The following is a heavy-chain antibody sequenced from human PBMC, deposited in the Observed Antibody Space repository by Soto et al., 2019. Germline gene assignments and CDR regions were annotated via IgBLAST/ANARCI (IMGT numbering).Heavy chain of an antibody. CDR2: IYHSGST. CDR3: AREGSDYDILTGYASNWFDP. Sequence: SETLSLTCAVSGGSISSGGYSWSWIRQPPGKGLEWIGYIYHSGSTYYNPSLKSRVTISVDRSKNQFSLKLSSVTAADTAVYYCAREGSDYDILTGYASNWFDPWGQGTLVTVSS. D-gene: IGHD3-9*01. V-gene: IGHV4-30-2*01. CDR1: GGSISSGGYS. J-gene: IGHJ5*02.